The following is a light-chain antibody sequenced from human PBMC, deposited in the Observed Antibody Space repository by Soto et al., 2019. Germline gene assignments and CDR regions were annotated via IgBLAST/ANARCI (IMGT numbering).Light chain of an antibody. V-gene: IGKV1-9*01. Sequence: IQLTQSPSSLSASVGDRVTITCRASQGIRSYLAWYQQRPGKPPKLLIYGASTLQSGVPSRFSGSRSGTDFTLTISSLQPEDFATYYCQEFNSYPATFGQGTKVDIK. CDR1: QGIRSY. CDR2: GAS. CDR3: QEFNSYPAT. J-gene: IGKJ2*01.